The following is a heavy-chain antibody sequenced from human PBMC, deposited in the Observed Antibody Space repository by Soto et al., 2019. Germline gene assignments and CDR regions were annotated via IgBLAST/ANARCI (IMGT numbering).Heavy chain of an antibody. CDR2: VYSTGGT. D-gene: IGHD1-1*01. Sequence: QVQLQQSGPGLVKPSETLSLTCSVSSGPSSSHNWGWIRQPPGRGLEWIGYVYSTGGTSYNPSLKRRVTISADTLTTHTSLTLTSVTAADTAVYYCVRQGIGNLHGLVDVWGQGTTVRVSS. V-gene: IGHV4-59*08. J-gene: IGHJ6*02. CDR1: SGPSSSHN. CDR3: VRQGIGNLHGLVDV.